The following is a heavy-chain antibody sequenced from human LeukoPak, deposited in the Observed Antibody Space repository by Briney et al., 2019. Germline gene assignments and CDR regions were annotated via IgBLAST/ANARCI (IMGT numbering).Heavy chain of an antibody. V-gene: IGHV3-74*01. Sequence: PGGSLRLSCAASGFTFSSYWMHCVRQAPGKGLVWVSRINSDGSSTSYAGSVKGRFTISRDNAKNTLYLQMNSLRAEDTAVYYCARGTGYMIFDHWGQGTLVTVSS. CDR3: ARGTGYMIFDH. CDR1: GFTFSSYW. J-gene: IGHJ4*02. CDR2: INSDGSST. D-gene: IGHD3-22*01.